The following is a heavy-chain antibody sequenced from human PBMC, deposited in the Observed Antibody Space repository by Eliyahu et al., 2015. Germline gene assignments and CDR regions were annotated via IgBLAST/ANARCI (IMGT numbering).Heavy chain of an antibody. CDR2: IYTSGST. V-gene: IGHV4-61*02. Sequence: QVQLQESGPGLVKPSQTLSLTCTVXGGSISXGSYSWSWIRQPAGKGLEWIGRIYTSGSTNYNPSLKSRVTISVDTSKNQFSLKLSSVTAADTAVYYCARWPRPLDYSHDLPYMDVWGKGTTVTVSS. CDR3: ARWPRPLDYSHDLPYMDV. J-gene: IGHJ6*03. D-gene: IGHD4-11*01. CDR1: GGSISXGSYS.